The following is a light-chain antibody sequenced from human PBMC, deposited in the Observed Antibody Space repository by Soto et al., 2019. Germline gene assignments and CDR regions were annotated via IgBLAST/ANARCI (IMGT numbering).Light chain of an antibody. CDR2: EVS. Sequence: QSALTQPASVSGSPGQSITISCTGTSSDVGGYNYVSWYQQHPGKAPKVMIYEVSNRPSGVPNRFSGSKSGNTASLTISGLQAEDESEYYCSSYTSSSTPYVFGPGTKVTVL. CDR1: SSDVGGYNY. J-gene: IGLJ1*01. V-gene: IGLV2-14*03. CDR3: SSYTSSSTPYV.